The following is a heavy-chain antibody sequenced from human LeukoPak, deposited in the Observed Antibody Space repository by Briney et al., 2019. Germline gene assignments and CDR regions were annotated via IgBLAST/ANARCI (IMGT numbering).Heavy chain of an antibody. CDR2: ISSSSTI. J-gene: IGHJ4*02. Sequence: GGSLRLSCAASGFTFSSYSMIWVRQAPGKGLEWVSYISSSSTIYYADSVKGRFTISRDNAKNSLYLQMNSLRAEDTAVYYCARDPTRGTTWGQGTLVTVSS. V-gene: IGHV3-48*01. D-gene: IGHD1-7*01. CDR1: GFTFSSYS. CDR3: ARDPTRGTT.